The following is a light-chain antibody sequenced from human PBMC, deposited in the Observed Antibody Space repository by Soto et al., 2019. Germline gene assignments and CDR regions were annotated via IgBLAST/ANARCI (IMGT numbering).Light chain of an antibody. CDR1: MRDIGAYNL. CDR3: CSYAGTKYYV. V-gene: IGLV2-8*01. Sequence: QSVLTQPASVSGSPGQSITISCAGTMRDIGAYNLVSWYQHHPGKAPKLIIYEVTERPSGVPDRFSGSKSGNTASLTVSGLQADDEADYFCCSYAGTKYYVFGTGTQLTVL. J-gene: IGLJ1*01. CDR2: EVT.